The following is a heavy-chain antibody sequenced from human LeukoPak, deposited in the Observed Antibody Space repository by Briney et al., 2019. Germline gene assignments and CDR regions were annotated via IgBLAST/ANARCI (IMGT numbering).Heavy chain of an antibody. CDR3: ARVGYCSSTSCYTRGFTFDI. Sequence: ASVKVSCKASGYTLTDYYLHWVRQAPGQGLNWMGWINPNSGATYYAQSFQARVTMTRDTSIGTAYMELSRLRSDDTAVYYCARVGYCSSTSCYTRGFTFDIWGQGTLVTISS. V-gene: IGHV1-2*02. J-gene: IGHJ3*02. CDR2: INPNSGAT. CDR1: GYTLTDYY. D-gene: IGHD2-2*02.